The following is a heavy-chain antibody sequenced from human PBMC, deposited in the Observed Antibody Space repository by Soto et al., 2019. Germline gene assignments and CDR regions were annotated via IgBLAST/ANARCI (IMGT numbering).Heavy chain of an antibody. V-gene: IGHV4-4*02. D-gene: IGHD5-12*01. CDR1: SGSISSSNW. J-gene: IGHJ4*02. CDR3: ARLYSGYDQGVDY. Sequence: SETLSLTCAVSSGSISSSNWWSWVRQPPGKGLEWIGEIYHSGSTNYNPSLKSRVTISVDKSKNQFSLKLSSVTAAGTAVYYCARLYSGYDQGVDYWGQGTLVTVSS. CDR2: IYHSGST.